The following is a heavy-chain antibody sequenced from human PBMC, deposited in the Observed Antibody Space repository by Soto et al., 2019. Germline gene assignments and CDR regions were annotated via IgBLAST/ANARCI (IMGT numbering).Heavy chain of an antibody. J-gene: IGHJ6*01. CDR3: TRGLLGGAPSYTFRVMDV. CDR2: SRNRVNSHTT. CDR1: GFTFSDHY. V-gene: IGHV3-72*01. D-gene: IGHD1-26*01. Sequence: EVQLVESGGGLVQPGGSLRLSCAASGFTFSDHYMDWVRQAPGKGLEWVARSRNRVNSHTTEYAASVKGRFTISRDESKCFLYLQMISLKIEDTAVYYCTRGLLGGAPSYTFRVMDVWGQGTTFTVSS.